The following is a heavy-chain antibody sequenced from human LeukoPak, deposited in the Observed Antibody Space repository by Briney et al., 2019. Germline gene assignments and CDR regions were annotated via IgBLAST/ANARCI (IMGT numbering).Heavy chain of an antibody. V-gene: IGHV1-2*02. D-gene: IGHD6-19*01. J-gene: IGHJ4*02. CDR3: ARSIAVAGTAGDN. CDR2: INPNSGGT. Sequence: ASVKVSCKASGYTFTGYYMHWVRQAPGQGLEWMGWINPNSGGTNYAQKFQGRVTMTRDTSISTAYVELSRLRSGDTAVYYCARSIAVAGTAGDNWGQGTLVTVSS. CDR1: GYTFTGYY.